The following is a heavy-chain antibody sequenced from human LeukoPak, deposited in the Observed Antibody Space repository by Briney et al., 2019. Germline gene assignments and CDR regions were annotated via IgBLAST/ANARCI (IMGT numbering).Heavy chain of an antibody. V-gene: IGHV3-74*01. D-gene: IGHD4-17*01. J-gene: IGHJ4*02. Sequence: GGSLRLSCAASGFTFSSYWMHWVRQAPGKGLVWVSRINSDGSSTIHADSVKGRFTISRDNAKNTLYPQMNSLRAEDTAVYYCARASTTVPNLLDHWGRGTLVTVSS. CDR1: GFTFSSYW. CDR2: INSDGSST. CDR3: ARASTTVPNLLDH.